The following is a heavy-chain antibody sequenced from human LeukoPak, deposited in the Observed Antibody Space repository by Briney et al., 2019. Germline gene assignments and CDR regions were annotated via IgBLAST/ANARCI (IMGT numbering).Heavy chain of an antibody. J-gene: IGHJ4*02. Sequence: PGGSLRLSCAASGFTFSTYSMSWVRLAPGKGLEWVSGISGSGANTYYADSVKGRFTISRDNSKNILYLQMNSLRAEDTAVFYCAKYPASGGYFDYWGQGTLVTVSS. D-gene: IGHD6-13*01. V-gene: IGHV3-23*01. CDR1: GFTFSTYS. CDR3: AKYPASGGYFDY. CDR2: ISGSGANT.